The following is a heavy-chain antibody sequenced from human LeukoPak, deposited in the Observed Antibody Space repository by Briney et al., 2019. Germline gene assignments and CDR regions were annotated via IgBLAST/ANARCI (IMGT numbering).Heavy chain of an antibody. CDR2: IYHSGST. Sequence: SETLSLTCAVSGYSISSGYYWGRIRQPPGKGLEWIGSIYHSGSTYYNPSLKSRVTISVDTSKNQFSLKLSSVTAADTAVYYCARNIPHCSSTSSYTLLDYWGQGTLVTVSS. V-gene: IGHV4-38-2*01. J-gene: IGHJ4*02. CDR1: GYSISSGYY. CDR3: ARNIPHCSSTSSYTLLDY. D-gene: IGHD2-2*02.